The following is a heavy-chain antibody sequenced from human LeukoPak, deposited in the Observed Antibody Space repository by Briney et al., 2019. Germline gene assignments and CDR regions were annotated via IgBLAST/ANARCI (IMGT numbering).Heavy chain of an antibody. CDR1: GFTFSSYA. CDR2: ISGSGGST. V-gene: IGHV3-23*01. Sequence: GGSLRLSCAASGFTFSSYAMSWVRQAPGKGLEWVSAISGSGGSTYYADSVKGRFTISRDNSKNTLYLQMNSLRAEDTAVYYWAKDGRARDAFDIWGQGTMVTVSS. CDR3: AKDGRARDAFDI. D-gene: IGHD5-12*01. J-gene: IGHJ3*02.